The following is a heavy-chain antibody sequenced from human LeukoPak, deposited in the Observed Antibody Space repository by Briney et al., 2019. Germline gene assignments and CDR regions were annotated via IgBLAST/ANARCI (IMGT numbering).Heavy chain of an antibody. J-gene: IGHJ6*02. Sequence: ASVKVSCKVSGYTLTELSMHWVRQAPGKGLEWMGGIIPIFGTANYAQKFQGRVTITTDESTSTAYMELSSLRSEDTAVYYCAISSYSSSWYQNYYYYGMDVWGQGTTVTVSS. CDR1: GYTLTELS. D-gene: IGHD6-13*01. CDR2: IIPIFGTA. CDR3: AISSYSSSWYQNYYYYGMDV. V-gene: IGHV1-69*05.